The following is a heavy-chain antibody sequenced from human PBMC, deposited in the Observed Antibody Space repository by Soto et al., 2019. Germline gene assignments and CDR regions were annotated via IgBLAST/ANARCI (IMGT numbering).Heavy chain of an antibody. CDR1: GFTVSSNY. CDR2: ISSGGNT. V-gene: IGHV3-66*01. CDR3: ARPHTSSWTYFDS. D-gene: IGHD6-13*01. Sequence: EVQLVESGGGLVQPGGSLRLSCAASGFTVSSNYMSWVRQAPGKGLGWVSVISSGGNTYYAGSVKGRFTISRDNSKNTLYLQMSSLRAEDTAVYYCARPHTSSWTYFDSWGQGTLVTVSS. J-gene: IGHJ4*02.